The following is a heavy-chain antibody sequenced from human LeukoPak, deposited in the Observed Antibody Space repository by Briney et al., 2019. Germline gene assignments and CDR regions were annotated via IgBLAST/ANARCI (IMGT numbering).Heavy chain of an antibody. V-gene: IGHV3-30*03. CDR1: GFTFSSYG. J-gene: IGHJ2*01. CDR3: ARETGDWYFDL. CDR2: ISYDGSNK. Sequence: GGSLRLSCAASGFTFSSYGMHRVRQAPGKGLEWVAVISYDGSNKYYADSVKGRFTISRDNSKNTLYLQMNSLRAKDTAVYYCARETGDWYFDLWGRGTLVTVSS. D-gene: IGHD1-14*01.